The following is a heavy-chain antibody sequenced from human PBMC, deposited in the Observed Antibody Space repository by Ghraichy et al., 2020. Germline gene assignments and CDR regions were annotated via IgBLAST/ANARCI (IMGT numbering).Heavy chain of an antibody. CDR1: DGSISGYR. Sequence: SETLSLTCVVSDGSISGYRYSWIRQPPGKGLEWIGYIYYSGSPNSNPSLKSRATITVDTSKNQFSLRLKSVTAAGTAVYYWARLLGNRQTKFDPWGQGTLVTVSS. CDR3: ARLLGNRQTKFDP. CDR2: IYYSGSP. D-gene: IGHD1-14*01. V-gene: IGHV4-59*08. J-gene: IGHJ5*02.